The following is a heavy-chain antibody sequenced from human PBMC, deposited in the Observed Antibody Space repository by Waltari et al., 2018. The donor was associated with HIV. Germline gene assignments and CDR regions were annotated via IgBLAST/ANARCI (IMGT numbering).Heavy chain of an antibody. D-gene: IGHD2-21*02. J-gene: IGHJ3*01. CDR1: GFLFSNYG. Sequence: QVQLMQSGGGVVQPGGSLRLSCTASGFLFSNYGIHWVRQAPGKGLDWVELISQEGNSHCYADSVKGRFTVSRDNSKDTVYLQMNSLTTDDTAVYYCATYCGGDCYFGEVSFDVWGQGTMVIVS. V-gene: IGHV3-30*03. CDR2: ISQEGNSH. CDR3: ATYCGGDCYFGEVSFDV.